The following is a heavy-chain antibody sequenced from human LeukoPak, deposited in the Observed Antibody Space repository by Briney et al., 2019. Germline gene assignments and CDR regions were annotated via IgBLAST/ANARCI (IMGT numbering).Heavy chain of an antibody. J-gene: IGHJ4*02. V-gene: IGHV3-20*04. CDR1: GFSFEYYG. Sequence: GGSLRLSCAASGFSFEYYGMSWVRQAPGKGLEWVSGINWSSSAIGYADSVKGRFTISRDSAKKSLYLQMNSLRADDTAFYYCARHLRGALAAANLDYWGQGILVTVSS. D-gene: IGHD6-13*01. CDR2: INWSSSAI. CDR3: ARHLRGALAAANLDY.